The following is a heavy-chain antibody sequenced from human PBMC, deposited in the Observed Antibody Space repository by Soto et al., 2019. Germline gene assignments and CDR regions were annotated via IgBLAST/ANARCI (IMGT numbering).Heavy chain of an antibody. V-gene: IGHV1-8*01. CDR2: MNPNSGYI. CDR3: ARGLYCSGGTCSDS. Sequence: QVQLVQSGAEVKRPGASVKVSCKASGYTFTPHDINWVRQATGQGLEWMGRMNPNSGYIDFAQRFQGRLTMTTNTSISTAYMELSSLRSEDTAIYYCARGLYCSGGTCSDSRGQGTLVIVSS. J-gene: IGHJ4*02. CDR1: GYTFTPHD. D-gene: IGHD2-15*01.